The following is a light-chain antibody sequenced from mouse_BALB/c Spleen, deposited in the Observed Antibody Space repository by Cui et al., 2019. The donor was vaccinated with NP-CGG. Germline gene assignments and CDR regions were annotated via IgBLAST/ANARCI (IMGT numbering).Light chain of an antibody. J-gene: IGLJ1*01. Sequence: QAVVTQDSALITSPGETVTLTCRSSTGAVTTKNYANWVQEKPDHLFTGLIGGTNNRAPGVPARFSGSLIGDKAALTITGAQTEDEALYFCALWYSNHWVFGGGTKLTVL. CDR1: TGAVTTKNY. V-gene: IGLV1*01. CDR3: ALWYSNHWV. CDR2: GTN.